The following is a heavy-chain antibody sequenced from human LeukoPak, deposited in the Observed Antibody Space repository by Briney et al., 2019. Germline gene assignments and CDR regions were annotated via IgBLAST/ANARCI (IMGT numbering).Heavy chain of an antibody. D-gene: IGHD3-9*01. Sequence: SGPTLVKPTQTLTLTCTFSGFSLSTSGVGVGWIRQPPGKALEWLALIHWNDDKRYSPSLKSRLTITKDTSKNQVVLTMTNMDPVDTATYYCAHSPSLCYDILTGQTNWFDPWGQGTLVTVSS. J-gene: IGHJ5*02. V-gene: IGHV2-5*01. CDR1: GFSLSTSGVG. CDR3: AHSPSLCYDILTGQTNWFDP. CDR2: IHWNDDK.